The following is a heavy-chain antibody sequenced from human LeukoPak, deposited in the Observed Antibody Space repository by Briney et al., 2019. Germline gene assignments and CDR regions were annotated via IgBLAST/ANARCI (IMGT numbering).Heavy chain of an antibody. V-gene: IGHV3-53*01. CDR3: AKGDPSGY. CDR1: GITVNSNY. D-gene: IGHD2-21*02. J-gene: IGHJ4*02. Sequence: PGGSLRLSCAASGITVNSNYMSWVRQAPGKGLEWASVIYSGSSTYYADSVKGRFTISRDNSKNTPYLQMNSLRAEDTAVYYCAKGDPSGYWGQGTLVTVSS. CDR2: IYSGSST.